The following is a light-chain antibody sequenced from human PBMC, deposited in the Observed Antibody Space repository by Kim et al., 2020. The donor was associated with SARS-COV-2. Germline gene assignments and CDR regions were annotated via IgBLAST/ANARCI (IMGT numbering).Light chain of an antibody. CDR3: QQYNHWPL. V-gene: IGKV3-15*01. CDR2: GAS. J-gene: IGKJ3*01. Sequence: SVAPGERATLSFRASQSVGSDLAWYQQKPGQAPRLLIYGASTRATGIPVRFSVSGSETDFTLTISSLQSEDFAVYYCQQYNHWPLFGHGTKVDIK. CDR1: QSVGSD.